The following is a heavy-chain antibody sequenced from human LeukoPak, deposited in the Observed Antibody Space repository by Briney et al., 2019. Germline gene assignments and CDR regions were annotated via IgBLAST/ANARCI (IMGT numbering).Heavy chain of an antibody. V-gene: IGHV3-15*01. CDR2: IKSKTDGGTT. CDR1: GFTFSNAW. CDR3: ATNSRNEGLLDY. Sequence: GGSLRLSCAASGFTFSNAWMRWVRQAPGKGLEWVGRIKSKTDGGTTDYAAPVKGRFTISRDDSKNTLYLQMNSLKTEDTAVYYCATNSRNEGLLDYWGQGTLVTVSS. D-gene: IGHD3-10*01. J-gene: IGHJ4*02.